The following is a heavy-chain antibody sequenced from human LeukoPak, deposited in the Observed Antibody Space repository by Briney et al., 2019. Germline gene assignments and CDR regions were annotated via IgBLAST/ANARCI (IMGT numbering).Heavy chain of an antibody. J-gene: IGHJ4*02. CDR1: GFTFSNYA. CDR2: IRGSGGDT. Sequence: GGSLRLSCAASGFTFSNYAMSWVRQAPGKGLEWVSTIRGSGGDTCYADSVRGRFTISRDNSKNTLYLQMSSLRAEDTAVYYCAKYYYASGSYPDSWGQGTLVTVSS. V-gene: IGHV3-23*01. CDR3: AKYYYASGSYPDS. D-gene: IGHD3-10*01.